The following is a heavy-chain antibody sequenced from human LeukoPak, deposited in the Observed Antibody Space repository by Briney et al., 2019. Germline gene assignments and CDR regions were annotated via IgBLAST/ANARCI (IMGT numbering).Heavy chain of an antibody. CDR3: TRDGLHTAHFDY. Sequence: GGSLRLSCAASGFTVSGKYMNWVRQAPGKGLEWVSTVSDSRDVHYSDSVKGRFTISRDNARNSLYLQMNSLRDEDTAVYYCTRDGLHTAHFDYWGQGTLVTVSS. J-gene: IGHJ4*02. CDR2: VSDSRDV. V-gene: IGHV3-69-1*01. CDR1: GFTVSGKY. D-gene: IGHD5-18*01.